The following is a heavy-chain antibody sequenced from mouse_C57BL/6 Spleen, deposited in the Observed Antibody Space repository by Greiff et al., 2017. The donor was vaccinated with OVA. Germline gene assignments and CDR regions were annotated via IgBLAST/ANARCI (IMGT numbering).Heavy chain of an antibody. CDR3: ARDGYYAWDY. J-gene: IGHJ4*01. D-gene: IGHD2-3*01. CDR2: INYDGSST. Sequence: EVKLVESEGGLVQPGSSMKLSCTASGFTFSDYYMAWVRQVPEKGLEWVANINYDGSSTYYLDSLKSRFIISRDNAKNILYLQMSSLKSEDTATYYCARDGYYAWDYWGQGTSVTVSS. CDR1: GFTFSDYY. V-gene: IGHV5-16*01.